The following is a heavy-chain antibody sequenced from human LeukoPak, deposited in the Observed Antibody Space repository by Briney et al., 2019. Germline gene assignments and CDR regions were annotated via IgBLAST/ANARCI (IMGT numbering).Heavy chain of an antibody. J-gene: IGHJ4*02. CDR1: GGSISSSSYY. V-gene: IGHV4-39*07. CDR2: IYYSGST. CDR3: ARGPNMIVVVNEPYFDY. D-gene: IGHD3-22*01. Sequence: SETLSLTCTVSGGSISSSSYYWGWIRQPPGKGLEWIGSIYYSGSTYYNPSLKSRVTISVDTSKNQFSLKLSSVTAADTAVYYCARGPNMIVVVNEPYFDYWGQGTLVTVSS.